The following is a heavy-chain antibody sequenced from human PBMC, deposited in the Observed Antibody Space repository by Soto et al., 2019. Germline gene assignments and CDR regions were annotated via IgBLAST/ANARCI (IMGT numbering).Heavy chain of an antibody. Sequence: QVQLVESGGGVVQPGGSLRLSCAASGFTFRNHAMHWVCQAPGKGLECLAVIAHDGSNAFYRDSVKGRFTVSRDNSKNTLYLYMNSLRSEDTGVYYCARGEREDILVVVGARPGEYGTDIWGQGTTVIVSS. CDR2: IAHDGSNA. J-gene: IGHJ6*02. D-gene: IGHD2-15*01. V-gene: IGHV3-30-3*01. CDR1: GFTFRNHA. CDR3: ARGEREDILVVVGARPGEYGTDI.